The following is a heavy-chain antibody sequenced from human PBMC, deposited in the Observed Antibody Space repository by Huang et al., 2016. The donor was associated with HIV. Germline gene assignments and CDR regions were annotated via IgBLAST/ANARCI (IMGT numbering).Heavy chain of an antibody. CDR3: ARGQGGYYYYYMDV. Sequence: QVQLQQWGAGLLRPSETLSLNCAVYGGSFSGYYGTWIRQPPGKGLEWSGEIKHSERTNYNPSLKSLVTISVDTSRNQFSLTLTSVTAADTAVYYCARGQGGYYYYYMDVWGKGTTVTVSS. CDR2: IKHSERT. V-gene: IGHV4-34*01. CDR1: GGSFSGYY. J-gene: IGHJ6*03.